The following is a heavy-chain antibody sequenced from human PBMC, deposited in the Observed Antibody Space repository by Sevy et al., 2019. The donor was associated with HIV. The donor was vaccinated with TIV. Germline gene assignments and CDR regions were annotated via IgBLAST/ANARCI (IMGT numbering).Heavy chain of an antibody. CDR1: GFTYSSAW. CDR2: IKSEFDGGAI. V-gene: IGHV3-15*01. CDR3: ITDPAYRGYDEEVINYYFYGMDV. Sequence: GGSLRLSCTASGFTYSSAWMSWVRQAPGKGLEWVGRIKSEFDGGAIDYAAPVKGRFTISREDSKNTVYLQMNSLKTEDTAVYYCITDPAYRGYDEEVINYYFYGMDVWGQGTTVTVSS. D-gene: IGHD5-12*01. J-gene: IGHJ6*02.